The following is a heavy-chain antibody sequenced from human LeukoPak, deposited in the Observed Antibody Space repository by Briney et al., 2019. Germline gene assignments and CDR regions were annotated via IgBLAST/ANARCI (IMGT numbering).Heavy chain of an antibody. J-gene: IGHJ5*02. CDR1: GFTFSGSA. CDR3: TRYSSSDNWFDP. D-gene: IGHD6-6*01. Sequence: GGSLRLSCAASGFTFSGSAMHWVRQASGKGLEWVGRIRNKANSYATAYTASVKGRFTISRDDSKNTAYLQMNSLKTEDTAVYYCTRYSSSDNWFDPWGQGTLVTVSS. CDR2: IRNKANSYAT. V-gene: IGHV3-73*01.